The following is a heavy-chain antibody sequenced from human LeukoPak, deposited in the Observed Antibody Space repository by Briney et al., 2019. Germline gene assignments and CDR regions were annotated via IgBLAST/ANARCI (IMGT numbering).Heavy chain of an antibody. CDR2: IGPTGSTT. CDR1: GFSFSGHW. Sequence: GGSLRLSCTASGFSFSGHWMHWARQLPGKGLVWVSRIGPTGSTTSYADSVKGRFTVSRDNAKNTLYLQVNNLRAEDTAVYYCARGPNSNWSGLDFWGQGTLVTVSS. V-gene: IGHV3-74*01. D-gene: IGHD6-6*01. CDR3: ARGPNSNWSGLDF. J-gene: IGHJ4*02.